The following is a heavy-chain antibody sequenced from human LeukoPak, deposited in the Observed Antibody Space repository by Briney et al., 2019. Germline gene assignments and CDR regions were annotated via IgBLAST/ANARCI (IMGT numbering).Heavy chain of an antibody. CDR3: ARDPRLKYSGSSYYFDY. CDR1: GFTFSSYG. Sequence: GSLRLSCAASGFTFSSYGMHWVRQAPGKGLEWVAVIWYDGSNKYYADSVKGRFTISRDNSKNTLYLQMNSLRAEDTAVYYCARDPRLKYSGSSYYFDYWGQGTLVTVSS. CDR2: IWYDGSNK. J-gene: IGHJ4*02. V-gene: IGHV3-33*01. D-gene: IGHD1-26*01.